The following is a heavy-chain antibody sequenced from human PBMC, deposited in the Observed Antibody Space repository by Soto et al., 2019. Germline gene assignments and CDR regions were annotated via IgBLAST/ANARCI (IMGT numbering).Heavy chain of an antibody. CDR3: ARGQDIVVVVEPPPSYGMDG. CDR1: GGSFRGYY. J-gene: IGHJ6*02. D-gene: IGHD2-15*01. Sequence: SETLSLTGAVYGGSFRGYYWSCIRQRPGMGLDWLGEINLSGSTNYNPSLKSRVTISVDTSKNQFSLKLSSVTAADTAVYYCARGQDIVVVVEPPPSYGMDGWGQGTTGT. CDR2: INLSGST. V-gene: IGHV4-34*01.